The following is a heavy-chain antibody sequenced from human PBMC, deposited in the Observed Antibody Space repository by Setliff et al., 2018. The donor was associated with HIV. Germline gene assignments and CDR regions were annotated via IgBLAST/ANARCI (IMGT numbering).Heavy chain of an antibody. CDR1: GYTFTQSD. CDR2: MNPKSGNT. J-gene: IGHJ2*01. CDR3: ARSGPRDHDFWYDQSRRYFDL. D-gene: IGHD3-3*01. Sequence: AASVKVSCKASGYTFTQSDINWVRQATGQSPEWMGWMNPKSGNTGYKQTFQDRITITRDTSINTIHMELKSLTSEDTAVYYCARSGPRDHDFWYDQSRRYFDLWGRGTLVTVSS. V-gene: IGHV1-8*03.